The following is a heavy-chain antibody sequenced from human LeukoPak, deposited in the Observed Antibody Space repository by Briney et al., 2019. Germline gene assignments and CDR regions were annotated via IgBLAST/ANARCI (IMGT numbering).Heavy chain of an antibody. J-gene: IGHJ4*02. CDR1: GGTFSSYA. Sequence: ASVKVSCKASGGTFSSYAISWVRQAPGQGLEWMGGIIPIFGTANYAQKFQGRVTITADESTSTAYMELSSPRSEDTAVYYCARESKRYCSSTSCNDYWGQGTLVTVSS. D-gene: IGHD2-2*01. V-gene: IGHV1-69*13. CDR3: ARESKRYCSSTSCNDY. CDR2: IIPIFGTA.